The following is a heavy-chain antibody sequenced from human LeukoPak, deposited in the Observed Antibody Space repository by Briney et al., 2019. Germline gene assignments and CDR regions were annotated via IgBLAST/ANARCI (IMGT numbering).Heavy chain of an antibody. Sequence: GGSLRLSCEASGFTVSDNYMTWVRQAPGEGLEWVSSIYGAGAPHSAESVKGRLTISRANPKNTLYLQMNSLRAEDMAVYHCARIEWERLGRAFDIWGQGTMVTVSS. CDR1: GFTVSDNY. V-gene: IGHV3-53*01. CDR2: IYGAGAP. D-gene: IGHD1-26*01. J-gene: IGHJ3*02. CDR3: ARIEWERLGRAFDI.